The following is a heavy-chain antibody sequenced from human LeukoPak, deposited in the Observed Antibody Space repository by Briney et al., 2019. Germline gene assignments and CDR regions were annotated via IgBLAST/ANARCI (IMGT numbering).Heavy chain of an antibody. D-gene: IGHD2-21*02. CDR1: GFTFSSYA. CDR3: ARVLVIVMTYDAFDI. Sequence: GGSLRLSCAASGFTFSSYAMHWVRQAPGKGLEWVAVISYDGSNKYYADSVKGRFTISRDNSKNTLYLQMNSLRAEDTAVYYCARVLVIVMTYDAFDIWGQGTMVTVSS. CDR2: ISYDGSNK. J-gene: IGHJ3*02. V-gene: IGHV3-30*04.